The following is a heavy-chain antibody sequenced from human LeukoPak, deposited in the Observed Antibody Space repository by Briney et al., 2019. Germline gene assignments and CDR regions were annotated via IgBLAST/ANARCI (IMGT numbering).Heavy chain of an antibody. V-gene: IGHV3-48*03. CDR3: ARHAPRYGDFDY. CDR1: GFSFNSFE. D-gene: IGHD4-17*01. J-gene: IGHJ4*02. Sequence: GGSLRLSCAASGFSFNSFEMDWVSQAPGKGLEWVSYISSSASTQYYADSVKGRFTISRDNAKNSLYLQMSSLRAEDTAVYYCARHAPRYGDFDYWGQGTVVTVSS. CDR2: ISSSASTQ.